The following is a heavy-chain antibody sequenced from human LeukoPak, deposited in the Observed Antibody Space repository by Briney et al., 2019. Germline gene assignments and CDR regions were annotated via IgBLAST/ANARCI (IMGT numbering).Heavy chain of an antibody. CDR2: INTDGTVT. CDR3: ATRQWLAPPPDS. Sequence: GGSLRLSCAASGVTFSKYWMLWVRQAPGKGLEGVSRINTDGTVTTYADSVKGRFTVSRDNADNTMFLQMNSVRDEDKAVYYCATRQWLAPPPDSWGQGTPVTVSS. J-gene: IGHJ4*02. CDR1: GVTFSKYW. V-gene: IGHV3-74*01. D-gene: IGHD6-19*01.